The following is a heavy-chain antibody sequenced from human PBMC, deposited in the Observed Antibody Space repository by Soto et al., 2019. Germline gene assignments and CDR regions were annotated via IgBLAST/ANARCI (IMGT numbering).Heavy chain of an antibody. V-gene: IGHV4-59*01. CDR3: VKVGQESRNYFYYGMDV. J-gene: IGHJ6*02. Sequence: QVQLQESGPGLVKPSETLSLTCTVSGDPMRSYYWSWIRQAPGKGLEWIGYIYHSASTNYNPYLTSRVTISIDTAKKQFSLKMSSVTAADTAVYYFVKVGQESRNYFYYGMDVWGQGITVTVSS. CDR2: IYHSAST. CDR1: GDPMRSYY.